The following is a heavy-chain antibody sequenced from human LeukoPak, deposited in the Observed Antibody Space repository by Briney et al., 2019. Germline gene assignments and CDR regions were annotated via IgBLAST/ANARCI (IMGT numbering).Heavy chain of an antibody. CDR3: ARDPGSSGPIY. CDR1: GFTFSSYS. J-gene: IGHJ4*02. CDR2: ISSSSSYI. D-gene: IGHD3-22*01. V-gene: IGHV3-21*01. Sequence: KPGGSLRLSCAASGFTFSSYSMNWVRQAPGKGLEWVSSISSSSSYIYYADSVKGRFTFSRDNAKNSLYLQMNSLRAEDTAVYYCARDPGSSGPIYWGQGTLVTVSS.